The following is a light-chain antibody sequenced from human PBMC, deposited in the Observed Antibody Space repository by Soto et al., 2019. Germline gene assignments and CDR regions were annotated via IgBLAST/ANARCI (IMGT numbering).Light chain of an antibody. V-gene: IGKV3-20*01. J-gene: IGKJ1*01. CDR2: GAS. Sequence: EIVLTQFPGTLALSPGGRATLACRASQSVSSSYLAWYQQKPGQAPRLLIYGASSRATGIPDRFSGSGSGTAFTLTLSRLEPEDFAVYYCQQYGSPPQTFGQGTKVDIK. CDR1: QSVSSSY. CDR3: QQYGSPPQT.